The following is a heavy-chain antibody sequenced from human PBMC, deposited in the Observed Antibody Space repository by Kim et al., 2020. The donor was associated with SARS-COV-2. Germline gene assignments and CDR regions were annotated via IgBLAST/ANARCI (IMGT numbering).Heavy chain of an antibody. D-gene: IGHD1-26*01. J-gene: IGHJ4*02. Sequence: NSPSLKSRLTITKDTSKNQVVLTMTNMDPVDTATYYCAHRRGLVGAYDYWGQGTLVTVSS. CDR3: AHRRGLVGAYDY. V-gene: IGHV2-5*01.